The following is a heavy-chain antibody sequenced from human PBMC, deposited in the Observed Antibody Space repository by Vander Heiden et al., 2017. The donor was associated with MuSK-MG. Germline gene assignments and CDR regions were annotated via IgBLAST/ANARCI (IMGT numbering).Heavy chain of an antibody. V-gene: IGHV1-3*01. CDR3: ARDHYDDSSGYYSAFDY. Sequence: QVQLVQSGAEVKKPGASVKVSCKASGYTFTSYAMHWVRQAPGQRLEWMGWINAGNGNTKYSQKFQGRVTITRDTSASTAYMELSSLRSEDTAVYYCARDHYDDSSGYYSAFDYWGQGTLVTVSS. CDR1: GYTFTSYA. D-gene: IGHD3-22*01. J-gene: IGHJ4*02. CDR2: INAGNGNT.